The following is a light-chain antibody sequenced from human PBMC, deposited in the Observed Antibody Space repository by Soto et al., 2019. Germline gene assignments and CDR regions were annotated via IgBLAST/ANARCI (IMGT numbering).Light chain of an antibody. J-gene: IGKJ4*01. CDR1: QGIRSY. CDR2: PAS. V-gene: IGKV1-12*01. CDR3: QQADSFPLT. Sequence: DIQMTQSPSSVSASIGDRVTITCRASQGIRSYLAWYQQTPGKAPKLLIYPASSLRSGVPSRFSGSGSGTDVTLTISSLEAEDFAIYYCQQADSFPLTFGGGTKVDIK.